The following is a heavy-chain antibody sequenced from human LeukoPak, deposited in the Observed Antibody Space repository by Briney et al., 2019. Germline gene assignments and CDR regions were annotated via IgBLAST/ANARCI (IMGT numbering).Heavy chain of an antibody. Sequence: PSETLSLTCTVSGGTISSYYWNWIRQPPGKGLELIGYIHYSGSTKYNPSLKSRVTISVDTSKNQLSLKLSSVTAADTAVYYCARWYSSGWAFDYWGQGTLVTVSS. CDR2: IHYSGST. D-gene: IGHD6-19*01. J-gene: IGHJ4*02. CDR1: GGTISSYY. V-gene: IGHV4-59*08. CDR3: ARWYSSGWAFDY.